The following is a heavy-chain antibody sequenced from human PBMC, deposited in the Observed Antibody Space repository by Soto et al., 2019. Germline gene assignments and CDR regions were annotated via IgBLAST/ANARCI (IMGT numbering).Heavy chain of an antibody. CDR2: IYDSVNT. V-gene: IGHV4-31*03. CDR3: ARVDHRGYFAILTDY. Sequence: PSETLSLTCTVSGDSLSIGGHYWSCIRQHPGKGLEWIGHIYDSVNTYYSPSLRSRVTISADMSKNQFSLNLRSVTAADTAVYYCARVDHRGYFAILTDYWGQGTLVTVSS. CDR1: GDSLSIGGHY. J-gene: IGHJ4*02. D-gene: IGHD3-9*01.